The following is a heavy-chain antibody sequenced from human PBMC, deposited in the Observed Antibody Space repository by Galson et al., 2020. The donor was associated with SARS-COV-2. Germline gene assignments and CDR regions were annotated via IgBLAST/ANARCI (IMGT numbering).Heavy chain of an antibody. CDR2: ITNDGRTT. CDR3: AREYFGGGDY. V-gene: IGHV3-74*01. CDR1: GFTFSTYW. Sequence: GGSLRLSCAASGFTFSTYWMNWVRQAPGQGLVWVSHITNDGRTTRYADSVKGRFTISRDNAKNTLYLHMNSLRVEDTAVYYCAREYFGGGDYWGQGTLVTVSP. J-gene: IGHJ4*02. D-gene: IGHD3-16*01.